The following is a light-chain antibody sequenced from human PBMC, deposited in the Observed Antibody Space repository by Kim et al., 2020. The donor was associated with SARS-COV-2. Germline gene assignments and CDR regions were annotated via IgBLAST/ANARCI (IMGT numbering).Light chain of an antibody. V-gene: IGKV1-5*03. CDR2: QES. CDR3: QHYIRFPYT. CDR1: QLIDTY. J-gene: IGKJ2*01. Sequence: EIQMTQSPSTLSASVGDRVTITCRASQLIDTYLAWYQQKPGKAPNLMIYQESSLHIGVPSRFSGSGSGTEFTLTINGLQPDDFATYYCQHYIRFPYTFGQGTKLEI.